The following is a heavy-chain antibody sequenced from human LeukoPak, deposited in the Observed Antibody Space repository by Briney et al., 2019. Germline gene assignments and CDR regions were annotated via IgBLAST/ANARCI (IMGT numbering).Heavy chain of an antibody. CDR3: ARAVYDSSGYPTGVSFDY. CDR1: GFTFSNYG. J-gene: IGHJ4*02. D-gene: IGHD3-22*01. Sequence: GGSLRLSCAASGFTFSNYGMHWVRQAPGKGLEWVAVISYDGSNKDYVDSVKGRFTISRDNAKNSLYLQMNSLRAEDTAVYYCARAVYDSSGYPTGVSFDYWGQGTLVTVSS. V-gene: IGHV3-30*03. CDR2: ISYDGSNK.